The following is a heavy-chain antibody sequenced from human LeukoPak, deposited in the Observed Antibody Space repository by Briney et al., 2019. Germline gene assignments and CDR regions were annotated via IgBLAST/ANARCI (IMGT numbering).Heavy chain of an antibody. CDR3: ARHFAYSSSSYFDY. V-gene: IGHV4-59*08. Sequence: SETLFLTCSVSGGSVSNYYWSWIRQPPGKGLERIGYVYYTGSTNYNPSLKSRVTMFEDKSKNQFSLRLYSVTVADTAVYYCARHFAYSSSSYFDYWGQGSLVTVSS. CDR1: GGSVSNYY. CDR2: VYYTGST. D-gene: IGHD6-6*01. J-gene: IGHJ4*02.